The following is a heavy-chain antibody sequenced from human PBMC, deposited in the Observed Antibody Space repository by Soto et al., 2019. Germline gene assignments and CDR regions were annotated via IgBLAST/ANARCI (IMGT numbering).Heavy chain of an antibody. D-gene: IGHD5-18*01. J-gene: IGHJ4*02. CDR3: AGGDSYGYSFY. CDR2: IIPIFGTA. Sequence: GASVKVSCKASGGTFSSYAISWVRQAPGQGLEWMGGIIPIFGTANYAQKFQGRVTITADKSTSTAYMELSSLRSEDTAVYYCAGGDSYGYSFYWGQGTLVTVSS. CDR1: GGTFSSYA. V-gene: IGHV1-69*06.